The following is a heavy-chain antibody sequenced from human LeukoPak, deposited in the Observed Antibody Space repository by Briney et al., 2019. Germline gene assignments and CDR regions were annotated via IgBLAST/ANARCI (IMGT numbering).Heavy chain of an antibody. CDR3: ARTLRIAGAGTVYYYYYMDV. J-gene: IGHJ6*03. Sequence: ASVKVSCKASGYTFSSYDINWVRQATGQGLEWMGWMNPNSGNTGYAQKFQGRVTMTRNTSISTAYMELSSLRSEDTAVYYCARTLRIAGAGTVYYYYYMDVWGKGTTVTVSS. CDR2: MNPNSGNT. V-gene: IGHV1-8*01. CDR1: GYTFSSYD. D-gene: IGHD6-19*01.